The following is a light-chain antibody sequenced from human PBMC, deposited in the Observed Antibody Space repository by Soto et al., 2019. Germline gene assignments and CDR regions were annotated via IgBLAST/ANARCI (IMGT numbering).Light chain of an antibody. CDR1: SSDVGAYKY. CDR2: EVS. J-gene: IGLJ2*01. CDR3: SSFSATTTTTVV. Sequence: QSALTQPASVSGSPGQSITISCTGTSSDVGAYKYVSWYQQHPGKAPKLIIYEVSNRPSGVPNRFSAPKSGNTASLTISGLQTEDEADYFCSSFSATTTTTVVFGGGTKLTVL. V-gene: IGLV2-14*01.